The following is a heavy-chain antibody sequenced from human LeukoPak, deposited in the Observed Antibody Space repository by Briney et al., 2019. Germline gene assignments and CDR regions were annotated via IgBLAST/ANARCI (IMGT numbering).Heavy chain of an antibody. CDR1: GFTFNTYA. J-gene: IGHJ4*02. Sequence: GGSLRLSCAASGFTFNTYAMSWVRQAPGKGLEWVSGISASGGSTYYADSVKGRFTISRDNSKNTLYLQMNSLRAEDTAVYYCAKRGYYDSKNFDYWGQGTLVTVSS. CDR2: ISASGGST. V-gene: IGHV3-23*01. D-gene: IGHD3-22*01. CDR3: AKRGYYDSKNFDY.